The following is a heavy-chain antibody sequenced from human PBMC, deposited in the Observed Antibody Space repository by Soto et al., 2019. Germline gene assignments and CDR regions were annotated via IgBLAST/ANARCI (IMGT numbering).Heavy chain of an antibody. CDR1: GFTFSSYA. D-gene: IGHD3-10*01. CDR3: ARDVAPGVLWFGELFDYYYYGMDV. V-gene: IGHV3-30-3*01. Sequence: GGSLRLSCAASGFTFSSYAMHWVRQAPGKGLEWVAVISYDGSNKYYADSVKGRFTISRDNSKNTLYLQMNSLRAEDTAVYYCARDVAPGVLWFGELFDYYYYGMDVWGQGTTVTVSS. J-gene: IGHJ6*02. CDR2: ISYDGSNK.